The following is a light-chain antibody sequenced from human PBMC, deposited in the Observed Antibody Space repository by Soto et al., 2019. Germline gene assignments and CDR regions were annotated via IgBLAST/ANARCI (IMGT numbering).Light chain of an antibody. CDR1: VLAKKY. Sequence: SYELTQPSSVSVSPGQTARITCSGDVLAKKYARWFQQKPGQAPVLVIYKDSERPSGIPERFSGSSSGTTVTLTISGAQVEDEADYYCYSAADNIWGDVVFGGGTKLTVL. CDR3: YSAADNIWGDVV. CDR2: KDS. V-gene: IGLV3-27*01. J-gene: IGLJ2*01.